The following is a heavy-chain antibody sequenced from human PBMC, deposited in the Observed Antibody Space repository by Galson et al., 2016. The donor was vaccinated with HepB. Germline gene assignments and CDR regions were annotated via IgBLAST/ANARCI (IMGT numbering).Heavy chain of an antibody. CDR1: KFLPNYD. D-gene: IGHD1-7*01. V-gene: IGHV1-18*01. J-gene: IGHJ6*02. CDR3: AMLELHSGMDV. Sequence: SVKVSCKASKFLPNYDISWVRQAPGQGLEWLGWISDGDTNYAQGVQGRVTMTTDTSTTTTYMELRSLRFDDTAVDYCAMLELHSGMDVWGQGTTVIVSS. CDR2: ISDGDT.